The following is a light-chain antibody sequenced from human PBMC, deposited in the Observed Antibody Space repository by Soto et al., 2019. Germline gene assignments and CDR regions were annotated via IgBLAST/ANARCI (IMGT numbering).Light chain of an antibody. Sequence: QSVLTQPASVSGSPGQSITISCSGTSSDVGAHNLVSWYQQHPGRAPKLMIYAVSNRPSGVSNRFSGSKSGNTASLTISGLQAEDEADYYCCSLTTRDSQVFGTGTKVTVL. V-gene: IGLV2-14*01. CDR1: SSDVGAHNL. CDR2: AVS. CDR3: CSLTTRDSQV. J-gene: IGLJ1*01.